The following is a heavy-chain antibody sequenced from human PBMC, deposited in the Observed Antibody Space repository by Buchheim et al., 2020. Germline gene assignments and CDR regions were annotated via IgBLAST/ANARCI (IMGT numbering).Heavy chain of an antibody. J-gene: IGHJ4*02. V-gene: IGHV4-59*03. Sequence: QVQLQESGPGLVKPSETLSLTCTVSNGSINDFYWAWIRQSPGEGLQWIAYIYYSGSVHYSPSLRSRVTISLDPSMKQFSLRLTSVTAADTAMYYCARGMGVGAHDFFDSWGQG. CDR1: NGSINDFY. D-gene: IGHD1-26*01. CDR3: ARGMGVGAHDFFDS. CDR2: IYYSGSV.